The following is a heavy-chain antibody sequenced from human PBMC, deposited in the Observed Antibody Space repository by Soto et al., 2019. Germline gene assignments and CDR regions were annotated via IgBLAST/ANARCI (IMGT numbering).Heavy chain of an antibody. Sequence: QVQLVESGGGVVQPGTSLTLSCAASGFNFRNYAMNWVRQAPGKGLEWVALVSSDGSNEYYADSVRGRFTISRDNSNNTLYLQMNSLRLEDTALYYSARAWGLGSGTYRERFDSWGQGTQVTVSS. D-gene: IGHD3-10*01. CDR1: GFNFRNYA. V-gene: IGHV3-30-3*01. CDR3: ARAWGLGSGTYRERFDS. J-gene: IGHJ4*02. CDR2: VSSDGSNE.